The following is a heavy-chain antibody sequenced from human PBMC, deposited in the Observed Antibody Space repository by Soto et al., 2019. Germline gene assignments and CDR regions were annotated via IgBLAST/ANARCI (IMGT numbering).Heavy chain of an antibody. J-gene: IGHJ6*02. CDR3: ANNERGEYYYGSGRPLPGGGDYYYYGMDV. CDR2: ISGSGGST. Sequence: PGGSLRLSCAASGFTFSSYAMSWVRQAPGKGLEWVSAISGSGGSTYYADSVKGRFTISRDNSKNTLYLQMNSLRAEDTAVYYSANNERGEYYYGSGRPLPGGGDYYYYGMDVWGQGTTVTVSS. D-gene: IGHD3-10*01. CDR1: GFTFSSYA. V-gene: IGHV3-23*01.